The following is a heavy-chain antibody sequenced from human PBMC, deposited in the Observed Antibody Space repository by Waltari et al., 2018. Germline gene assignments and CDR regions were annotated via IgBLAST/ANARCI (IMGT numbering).Heavy chain of an antibody. V-gene: IGHV1-3*03. Sequence: QVQLVQSGAEVKKPGASVKVSCKASGYTFTSYAMHWVRQAPGQRLEWMGWIKAGNGNTKDSQEFLGRGTITRDTSASTAYMELSSLRSEDMAVYYCARVSDDSSGYCFDYWGQGTLVTVSS. J-gene: IGHJ4*02. CDR1: GYTFTSYA. CDR2: IKAGNGNT. D-gene: IGHD3-22*01. CDR3: ARVSDDSSGYCFDY.